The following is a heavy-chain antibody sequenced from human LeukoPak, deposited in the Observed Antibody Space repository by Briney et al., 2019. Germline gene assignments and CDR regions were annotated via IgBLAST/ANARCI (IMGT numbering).Heavy chain of an antibody. D-gene: IGHD1-26*01. CDR1: GFPFDVMA. Sequence: GGPLSLPCAAPGFPFDVMALGGVGQAPGRGREGASGFNWNGGSTGYADSVKGRFTISRDNAKNSLYLQMNSLRAEDTALYHCARVPYSGSYTGAFDIWGQGTMVTVSS. J-gene: IGHJ3*02. CDR3: ARVPYSGSYTGAFDI. CDR2: FNWNGGST. V-gene: IGHV3-20*01.